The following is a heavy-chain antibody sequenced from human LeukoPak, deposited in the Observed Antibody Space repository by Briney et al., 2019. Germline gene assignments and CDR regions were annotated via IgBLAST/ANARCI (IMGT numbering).Heavy chain of an antibody. V-gene: IGHV3-48*03. Sequence: GGSLRLSCAASGFTFSSYEMNWVRQAPGKGLEWVSYISSSGSTIYYADSVKGRFTISRDNSKNTLYLQMNSLRADDTAVYYCARGIVATIAPFDYWGQGTLVTVSS. CDR2: ISSSGSTI. D-gene: IGHD5-12*01. CDR1: GFTFSSYE. CDR3: ARGIVATIAPFDY. J-gene: IGHJ4*02.